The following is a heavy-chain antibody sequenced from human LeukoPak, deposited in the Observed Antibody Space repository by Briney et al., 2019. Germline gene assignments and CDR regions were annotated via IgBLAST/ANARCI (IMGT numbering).Heavy chain of an antibody. CDR3: ARTYGSKSNYYFDY. D-gene: IGHD3-10*01. CDR2: IYYSGST. J-gene: IGHJ4*02. Sequence: PLETLSLTCTVSGDSISGYYWSWIRQPPGKGLEWIGYIYYSGSTNYDSSLKSRVTIQVDTSKSQFSLKLSSVTAADTAVYYCARTYGSKSNYYFDYWGQGTLVTVSS. V-gene: IGHV4-59*01. CDR1: GDSISGYY.